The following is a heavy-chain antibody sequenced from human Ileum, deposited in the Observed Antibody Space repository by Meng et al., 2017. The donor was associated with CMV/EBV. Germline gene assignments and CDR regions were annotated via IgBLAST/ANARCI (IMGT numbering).Heavy chain of an antibody. CDR2: IYYSGNA. Sequence: QRQLTGTGSRLVGPSETLSLPCTVSGDSMRRYYWSWIRQSPGKALEWIGYIYYSGNAVYNPSFKSRVTISVDTSKSQFYLKVNSVTAADTAVYYCARDGYFDSGTYPFDHWGQGTLVTVSS. CDR1: GDSMRRYY. V-gene: IGHV4-59*01. D-gene: IGHD3-10*01. J-gene: IGHJ4*02. CDR3: ARDGYFDSGTYPFDH.